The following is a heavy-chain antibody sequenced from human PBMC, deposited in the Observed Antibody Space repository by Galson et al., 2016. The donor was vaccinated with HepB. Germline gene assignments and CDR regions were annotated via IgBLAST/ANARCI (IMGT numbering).Heavy chain of an antibody. CDR3: ARSATNDDGARYFDY. CDR2: VDWDDDK. CDR1: GFSLSTSGLS. D-gene: IGHD4-17*01. Sequence: PALVKPTQTLTLTCTFSGFSLSTSGLSVSWIRQPPGKALEWLTLVDWDDDKYYSTSLLTRLTISKDTSKNQVVLTMTNMDPVDTGTYYCARSATNDDGARYFDYWGQGTLVTVSS. J-gene: IGHJ4*02. V-gene: IGHV2-70*13.